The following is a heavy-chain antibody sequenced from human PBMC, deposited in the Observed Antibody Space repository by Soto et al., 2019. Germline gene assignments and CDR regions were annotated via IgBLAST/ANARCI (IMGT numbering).Heavy chain of an antibody. CDR3: ARFSGAYYDGMDV. D-gene: IGHD6-25*01. CDR2: IYYSGST. J-gene: IGHJ6*02. V-gene: IGHV4-59*12. CDR1: GGSISSYY. Sequence: SETLSLTCTVSGGSISSYYWSWIRQPPGKGLEWIGYIYYSGSTNYNPSLKSRVTISVDTSKNQFSLKLSSVTAADTALYYCARFSGAYYDGMDVWGQGTTVTVSS.